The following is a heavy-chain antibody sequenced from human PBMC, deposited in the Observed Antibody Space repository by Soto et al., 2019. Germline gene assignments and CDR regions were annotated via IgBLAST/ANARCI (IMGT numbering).Heavy chain of an antibody. J-gene: IGHJ6*02. V-gene: IGHV3-33*01. D-gene: IGHD2-15*01. CDR3: ARDGYCSGGSCPSGYYYGMDV. Sequence: VQLVESGGGVVQPGRSLRLSCAASGFTFSSYGMHWVRQAPGKGLEWVAVIWYDGSNKYYADSVKGRFTISRDNSKNTLYLQMNSLRAEDTAVYYCARDGYCSGGSCPSGYYYGMDVWGQGTTVTVSS. CDR2: IWYDGSNK. CDR1: GFTFSSYG.